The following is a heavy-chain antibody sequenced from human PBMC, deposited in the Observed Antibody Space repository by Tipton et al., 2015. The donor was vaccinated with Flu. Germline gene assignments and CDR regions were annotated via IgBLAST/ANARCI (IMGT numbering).Heavy chain of an antibody. V-gene: IGHV4-34*01. CDR3: ARGGVDYGGAYFDY. CDR1: GFTFSSYE. CDR2: INHSGST. J-gene: IGHJ4*02. D-gene: IGHD4-23*01. Sequence: LRLSCVASGFTFSSYEMNWVRQPPGKGLEWIGEINHSGSTNYNPSLKSRVTISVDTSKNQFSLKLSSVTAADTAVYYCARGGVDYGGAYFDYWGQGTLVTVSS.